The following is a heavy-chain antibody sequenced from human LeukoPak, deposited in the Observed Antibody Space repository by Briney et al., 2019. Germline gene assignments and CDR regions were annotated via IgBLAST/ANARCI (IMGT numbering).Heavy chain of an antibody. V-gene: IGHV1-2*02. CDR1: GYTFTDYY. D-gene: IGHD6-13*01. CDR3: ARVQSIAAAGVSEFDY. CDR2: INPNSGGT. J-gene: IGHJ4*02. Sequence: ASVKVSCKASGYTFTDYYMHWVRQAPGQGLEWMGWINPNSGGTNYAQKFQGRVAMTRDTSISTAYMDLGGLRSDDTAVYYCARVQSIAAAGVSEFDYWGQGTLVTVSS.